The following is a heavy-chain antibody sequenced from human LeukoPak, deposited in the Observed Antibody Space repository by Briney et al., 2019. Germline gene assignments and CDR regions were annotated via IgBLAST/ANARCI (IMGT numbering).Heavy chain of an antibody. D-gene: IGHD1-1*01. CDR3: TTDPRNGYYFDY. J-gene: IGHJ4*02. Sequence: PGGSLRLSCAASGFTFSNAWMSWVRQAPGKGLEWVRRLKSNTDGGTADYAAPVKDRVTISRDDSKNTLYLQMNSLKTEDTAVYYCTTDPRNGYYFDYWGQGTLATVSS. CDR1: GFTFSNAW. V-gene: IGHV3-15*01. CDR2: LKSNTDGGTA.